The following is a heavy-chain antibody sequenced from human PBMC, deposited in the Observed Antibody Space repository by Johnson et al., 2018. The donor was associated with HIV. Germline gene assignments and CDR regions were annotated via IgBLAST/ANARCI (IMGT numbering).Heavy chain of an antibody. D-gene: IGHD2-15*01. V-gene: IGHV3-48*04. J-gene: IGHJ3*02. Sequence: MQLVESGGGVVRPGGSLRLSCAASGFTFDDYGMSWVRQAPGKGLEWVSYISSSGSTIYYADSVQGRFTISRDNAKNSLYLQMNSLRAEDTAVYYCARVAALYDAFDIWGQGTMVTVSS. CDR3: ARVAALYDAFDI. CDR1: GFTFDDYG. CDR2: ISSSGSTI.